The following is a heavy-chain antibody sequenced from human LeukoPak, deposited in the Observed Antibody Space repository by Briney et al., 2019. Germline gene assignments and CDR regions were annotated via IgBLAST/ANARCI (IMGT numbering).Heavy chain of an antibody. D-gene: IGHD1-1*01. V-gene: IGHV3-30*18. Sequence: PGGSLRLSCAASGFTFSSYGMHWVHQAPGKGLEWVAVIPYDGSNKYYADSVKGRFTISRDNSKNTLYLQMNSLRAEDTAVYYCANFVTTDYWGQGTLVTVSS. CDR2: IPYDGSNK. J-gene: IGHJ4*02. CDR1: GFTFSSYG. CDR3: ANFVTTDY.